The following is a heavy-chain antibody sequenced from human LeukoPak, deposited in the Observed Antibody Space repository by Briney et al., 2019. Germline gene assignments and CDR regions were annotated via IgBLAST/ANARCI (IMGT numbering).Heavy chain of an antibody. V-gene: IGHV3-7*01. J-gene: IGHJ4*02. CDR3: TQNLVAAAGDH. CDR2: IKPDGSVG. CDR1: GFTISSYW. Sequence: GGSLRLSCAASGFTISSYWMTWVRQAPGKGLEWVANIKPDGSVGYYVDSVRGRFIISRDNAGNSLYLQMNGLRVEDTAVYYCTQNLVAAAGDHWGQGTLLIVSS. D-gene: IGHD6-13*01.